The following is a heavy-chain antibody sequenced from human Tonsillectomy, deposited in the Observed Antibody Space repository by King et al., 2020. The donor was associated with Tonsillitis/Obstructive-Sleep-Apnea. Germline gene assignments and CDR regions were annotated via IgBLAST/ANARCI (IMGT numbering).Heavy chain of an antibody. CDR3: ASSRDSSGWPLDY. J-gene: IGHJ4*02. V-gene: IGHV4-34*01. D-gene: IGHD6-19*01. Sequence: VQLQQWGAGLLKPSETLSLTCAVYGGSFSGYYWSWIRQPPGKGLEWIGEINHSGSTNYNPSLKSRVTISVDTSKNQFSLKLSSVTAADTAVYYCASSRDSSGWPLDYWGQGTLVTVSP. CDR2: INHSGST. CDR1: GGSFSGYY.